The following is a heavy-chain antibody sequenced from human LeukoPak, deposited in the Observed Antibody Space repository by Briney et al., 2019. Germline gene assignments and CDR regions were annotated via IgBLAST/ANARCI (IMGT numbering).Heavy chain of an antibody. J-gene: IGHJ4*02. D-gene: IGHD2-2*01. V-gene: IGHV4-39*07. CDR1: GGSISSSSYY. CDR2: INHSGST. CDR3: ARRPRTYCSSTSCPFKFDY. Sequence: PSETLSLTCTVSGGSISSSSYYWGWIRQPPGKGLEWIGGINHSGSTNYNPSLKSRVTISVDTAKNQFSLKLSSVTAADTAVYYCARRPRTYCSSTSCPFKFDYWGQGTLVTVSS.